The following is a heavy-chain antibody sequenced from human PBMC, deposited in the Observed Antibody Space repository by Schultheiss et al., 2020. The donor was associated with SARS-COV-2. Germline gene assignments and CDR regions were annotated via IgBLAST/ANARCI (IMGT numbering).Heavy chain of an antibody. V-gene: IGHV3-21*01. D-gene: IGHD2-15*01. J-gene: IGHJ3*02. CDR1: GFTFSSYA. Sequence: GSLRLSCAASGFTFSSYAMHWVRQAPGKGLEWVSSISSTSSYIYYADSVMGRFTISRDNAKNSLYLQMNSLRAEDTAVYYCARNTDYCSGDSCYRDAFDIWGQGTMVTVSS. CDR3: ARNTDYCSGDSCYRDAFDI. CDR2: ISSTSSYI.